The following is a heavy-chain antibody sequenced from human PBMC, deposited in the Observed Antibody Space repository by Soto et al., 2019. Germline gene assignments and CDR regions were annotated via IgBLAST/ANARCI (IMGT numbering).Heavy chain of an antibody. CDR3: AREGVSVDAFDV. CDR1: GFTSSSYW. J-gene: IGHJ3*01. Sequence: GGSLRLSCAASGFTSSSYWMSWVRQAPGKGLEWVANIKQDGSEKYYVDSVKGRFTISRDNARNSLYLQMSSLRAEDTAVYYCAREGVSVDAFDVWGQGTMVTVSS. V-gene: IGHV3-7*01. CDR2: IKQDGSEK. D-gene: IGHD3-3*01.